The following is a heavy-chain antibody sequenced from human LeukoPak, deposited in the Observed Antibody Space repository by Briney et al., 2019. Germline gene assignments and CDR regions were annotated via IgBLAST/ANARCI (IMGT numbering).Heavy chain of an antibody. Sequence: GGSLRLSCAASGFTFSTYAMSWVRQAPVKGLEWVSTISGSGGDTYYADSVKGRFTISRDNSKNTLYLQMNSLRAEDTAVYYCARELFLRRYIGLWDYWGQGTLVTVSS. V-gene: IGHV3-23*01. CDR2: ISGSGGDT. CDR1: GFTFSTYA. CDR3: ARELFLRRYIGLWDY. D-gene: IGHD1-1*01. J-gene: IGHJ4*02.